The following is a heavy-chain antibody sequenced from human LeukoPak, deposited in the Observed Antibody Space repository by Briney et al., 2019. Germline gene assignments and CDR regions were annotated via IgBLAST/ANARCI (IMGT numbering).Heavy chain of an antibody. CDR3: ARHRAYSSSSPFDY. D-gene: IGHD6-6*01. Sequence: SETLSLTCSVSGGSISSLYWSWIRQPPGKGLEWIGYIYYTGSTNYNPSLKSRVTMFVDMSKNQFSLRLSSVTAADTAVYYCARHRAYSSSSPFDYWGQGALVTVSS. J-gene: IGHJ4*02. V-gene: IGHV4-59*08. CDR1: GGSISSLY. CDR2: IYYTGST.